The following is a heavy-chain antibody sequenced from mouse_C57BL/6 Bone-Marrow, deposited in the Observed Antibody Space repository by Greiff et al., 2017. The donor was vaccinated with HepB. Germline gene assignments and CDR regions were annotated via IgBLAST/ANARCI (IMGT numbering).Heavy chain of an antibody. J-gene: IGHJ3*01. CDR1: GYTFTSYW. CDR3: ARPIYDGYYVGTLAY. CDR2: IHPNSGST. V-gene: IGHV1-64*01. D-gene: IGHD2-3*01. Sequence: QVQLQQSGAELVKPGASVKLSCKASGYTFTSYWMHWVKQRPGQGLEWIGMIHPNSGSTNYNEKFKSKATLTVDKSSSTAYMQLSSLTSEDSAVYDCARPIYDGYYVGTLAYWGQGTLVTVSA.